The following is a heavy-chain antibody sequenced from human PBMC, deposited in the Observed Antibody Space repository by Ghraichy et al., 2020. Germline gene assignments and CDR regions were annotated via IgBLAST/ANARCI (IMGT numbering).Heavy chain of an antibody. V-gene: IGHV4-34*01. CDR1: GGSFSGYY. Sequence: SQTLSLTCAVYGGSFSGYYWSWIRQPPGKGLEWIGEINHSGSTNYNPSLKSRVTISVDTSKNQFSLKLSSVTAADTAVYYCARGRKEGRITMIVVDRGAFDIWGQGTMVTVSS. D-gene: IGHD3-22*01. J-gene: IGHJ3*02. CDR2: INHSGST. CDR3: ARGRKEGRITMIVVDRGAFDI.